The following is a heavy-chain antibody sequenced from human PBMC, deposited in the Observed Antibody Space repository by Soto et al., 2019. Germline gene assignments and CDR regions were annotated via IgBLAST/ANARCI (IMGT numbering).Heavy chain of an antibody. D-gene: IGHD2-2*01. Sequence: QLQLQESGPGLVKPSETLSLTCTVSGGSISSSSYYWGWIRQPPGKGLEWIGSIYYSGSTYYNPSLKSRVPISLDTPKTQLSLKLSSAPAADSAVYYCAPQYCSSTSCYLNSFAPWGQGPLVTVSS. CDR1: GGSISSSSYY. CDR3: APQYCSSTSCYLNSFAP. CDR2: IYYSGST. J-gene: IGHJ5*02. V-gene: IGHV4-39*01.